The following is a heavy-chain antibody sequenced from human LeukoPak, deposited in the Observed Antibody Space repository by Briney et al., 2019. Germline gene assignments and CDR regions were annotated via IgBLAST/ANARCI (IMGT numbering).Heavy chain of an antibody. CDR2: IWDDGSNK. J-gene: IGHJ4*02. Sequence: GGSLRLSCAASGFTFSNYGMHWVRQAPGKGLEWVAVIWDDGSNKYYADSVKCRFTISRDNSKNMLYLQMNSLRAEDTAVYYCANHFDSWGQGTLVTVSS. CDR3: ANHFDS. V-gene: IGHV3-33*06. CDR1: GFTFSNYG.